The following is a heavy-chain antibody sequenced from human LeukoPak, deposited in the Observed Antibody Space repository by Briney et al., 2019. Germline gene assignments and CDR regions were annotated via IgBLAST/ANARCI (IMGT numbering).Heavy chain of an antibody. CDR1: GFTFSSYS. V-gene: IGHV3-21*01. D-gene: IGHD2-21*01. CDR3: ARDLTHVVVIATPGY. Sequence: PGGSLRLSCAASGFTFSSYSMNWGRQAPGKGLEWVSSISSSSSYIYYADSVRGRFTISRDNAKNSLYLQMNSLRAEDTAVYYCARDLTHVVVIATPGYWGQGTLVTVSS. CDR2: ISSSSSYI. J-gene: IGHJ4*02.